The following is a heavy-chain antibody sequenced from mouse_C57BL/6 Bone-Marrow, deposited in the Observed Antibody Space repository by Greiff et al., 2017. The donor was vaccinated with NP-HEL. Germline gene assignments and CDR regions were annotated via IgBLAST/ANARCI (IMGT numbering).Heavy chain of an antibody. CDR1: GFSLTSYG. Sequence: VKLMASGPGLVQPSQSLSITCTVSGFSLTSYGVHWVRQSPGKGLEWLGVIWSGGSTDYNAAFISRLSISKDNSKSQVFFKMNSLQADDTAIYYCASYDGYPYYFDYWGQGTTLTVSS. CDR3: ASYDGYPYYFDY. D-gene: IGHD2-3*01. V-gene: IGHV2-2*01. CDR2: IWSGGST. J-gene: IGHJ2*01.